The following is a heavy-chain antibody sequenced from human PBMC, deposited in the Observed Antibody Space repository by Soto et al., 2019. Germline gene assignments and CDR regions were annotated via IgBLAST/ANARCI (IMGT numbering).Heavy chain of an antibody. D-gene: IGHD2-15*01. V-gene: IGHV3-7*01. J-gene: IGHJ6*04. CDR2: IKQDGNEK. CDR1: GFTFSTYW. Sequence: EVQLVESGGGLVQPGGSLRLSCVASGFTFSTYWMSWVRLAPGTGLEWVATIKQDGNEKHYVDSVKGRFAISRDNAENSLYLQMSGLRPDDTAVYYCVRGCGRPICPCYLDVWGEGTAVTVSS. CDR3: VRGCGRPICPCYLDV.